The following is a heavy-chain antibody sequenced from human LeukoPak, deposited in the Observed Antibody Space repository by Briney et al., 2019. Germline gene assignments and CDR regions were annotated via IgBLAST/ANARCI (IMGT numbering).Heavy chain of an antibody. V-gene: IGHV3-48*03. Sequence: GGSLRLPCAASGFTFSSYEMNWVRQAPGKGLEWISYISSSGLTKYYADSVKGRFTISRDNAKNSLYLHMNSLRAEDTAVYYCARDLSPLSHDFWSAYPVWVQGTLVTVSS. CDR1: GFTFSSYE. D-gene: IGHD3-3*01. CDR3: ARDLSPLSHDFWSAYPV. J-gene: IGHJ4*02. CDR2: ISSSGLTK.